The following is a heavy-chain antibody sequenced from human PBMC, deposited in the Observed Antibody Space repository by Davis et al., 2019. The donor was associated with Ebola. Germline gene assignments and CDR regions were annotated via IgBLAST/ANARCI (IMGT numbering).Heavy chain of an antibody. CDR2: ISSSSSYI. D-gene: IGHD3-10*01. J-gene: IGHJ3*02. CDR1: GFTFSSYS. CDR3: AKDSHYGSGSYFSHDAFDI. V-gene: IGHV3-21*04. Sequence: GESLKISCAASGFTFSSYSMNWVRQAPGKGLEWVSSISSSSSYIYYADSVKGRFTISRDNAKNTLYLQMNSLRAEDTAVYYCAKDSHYGSGSYFSHDAFDIWGQGTMVTVSS.